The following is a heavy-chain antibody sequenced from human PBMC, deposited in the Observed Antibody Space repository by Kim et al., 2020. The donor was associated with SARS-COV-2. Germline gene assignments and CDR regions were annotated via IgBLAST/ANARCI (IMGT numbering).Heavy chain of an antibody. Sequence: GGSLRLSCTASGFTFGDYAMSWVRQAPGKGLEWVGFIRSKAYGGTTEYAASVKGRFTISRDDSKSIAYLQMNSLKTEDTAVYYCTRDSITTEGYYYYYGMDVWGQGTTVTVSS. D-gene: IGHD3-3*01. CDR3: TRDSITTEGYYYYYGMDV. V-gene: IGHV3-49*04. J-gene: IGHJ6*02. CDR1: GFTFGDYA. CDR2: IRSKAYGGTT.